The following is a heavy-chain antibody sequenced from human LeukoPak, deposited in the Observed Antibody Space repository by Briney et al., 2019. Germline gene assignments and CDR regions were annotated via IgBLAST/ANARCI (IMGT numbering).Heavy chain of an antibody. CDR2: IYYSGST. V-gene: IGHV4-59*01. J-gene: IGHJ3*02. CDR3: ASLADWYYYDDSGYPLGAFDI. CDR1: GGSLSSDY. Sequence: SETLSLTCTVSGGSLSSDYWTWIRQPPGKGLEWIGYIYYSGSTNYNPSLKSRVTISVDTSKNQFSLKLTSVTAADTAVYYCASLADWYYYDDSGYPLGAFDIWGQGTMVTVSS. D-gene: IGHD3-22*01.